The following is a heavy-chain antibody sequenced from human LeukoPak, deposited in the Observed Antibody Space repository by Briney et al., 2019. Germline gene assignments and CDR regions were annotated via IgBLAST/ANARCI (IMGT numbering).Heavy chain of an antibody. CDR3: ASHGSGEVY. J-gene: IGHJ4*02. V-gene: IGHV1-69*04. D-gene: IGHD3-10*01. CDR1: GGTFSSYA. Sequence: GASVKVSCKASGGTFSSYAISWVRLAPGQGLEWMGRIIPILGIANYAQKFQGRVTITADKSTSTAYMELSSLRSEDTAVYYCASHGSGEVYWGQGTLVTVSS. CDR2: IIPILGIA.